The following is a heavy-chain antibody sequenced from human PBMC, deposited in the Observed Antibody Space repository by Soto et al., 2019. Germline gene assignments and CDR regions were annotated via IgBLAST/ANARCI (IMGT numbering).Heavy chain of an antibody. CDR3: ASMPREYSGYDLGY. J-gene: IGHJ4*02. V-gene: IGHV3-21*01. CDR2: ISSSSSYI. D-gene: IGHD5-12*01. CDR1: GFTFSSYS. Sequence: EVQLVESGGGLVKPGGSLRLSCAASGFTFSSYSMNWVRQAPGKGLEWVSSISSSSSYIYYADSVKGRFTISRDNAKNSLYLQMHSLRAEDTAVYYCASMPREYSGYDLGYWGQGTLVTVSS.